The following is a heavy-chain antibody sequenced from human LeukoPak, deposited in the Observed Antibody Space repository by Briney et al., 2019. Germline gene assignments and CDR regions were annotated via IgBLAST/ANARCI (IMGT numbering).Heavy chain of an antibody. Sequence: SETLSLTCTVPGGSISSYYWSWIRQPPGKGLEWIGYIYYSGSTNYNPSLKSRVTISVDTSKNQFSLKLSSVTAADTAVYYCARVENDAFDIWGQGTMVTVSS. V-gene: IGHV4-59*01. CDR3: ARVENDAFDI. CDR1: GGSISSYY. CDR2: IYYSGST. J-gene: IGHJ3*02.